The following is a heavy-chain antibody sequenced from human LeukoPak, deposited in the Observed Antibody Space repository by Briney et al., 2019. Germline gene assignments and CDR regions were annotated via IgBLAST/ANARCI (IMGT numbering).Heavy chain of an antibody. V-gene: IGHV4-39*07. CDR2: IYYSGST. Sequence: SETLSLTCTVSGGSISSSSYYWGWIRQPPGKGLEWIGSIYYSGSTYYNPSLKSRVTISVDTSKNQFSLKLSSVTAADTAVYYCARDKVDILTGYLWYPDYWGQGTLVTVSS. D-gene: IGHD3-9*01. J-gene: IGHJ4*02. CDR3: ARDKVDILTGYLWYPDY. CDR1: GGSISSSSYY.